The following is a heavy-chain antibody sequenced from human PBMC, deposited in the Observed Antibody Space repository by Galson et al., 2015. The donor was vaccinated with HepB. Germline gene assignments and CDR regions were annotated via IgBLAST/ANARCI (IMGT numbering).Heavy chain of an antibody. Sequence: SLRLSCAASGFTFSSYSMNWVRQAPGKGLEWVSYISSSSSTIYYADSVKGRFTISRDNAKNSLYLQMNSLRDEDTAVYYCARVGIPSWAEDTAMVVHFDYWGQGTLVTVSS. CDR3: ARVGIPSWAEDTAMVVHFDY. CDR1: GFTFSSYS. D-gene: IGHD5-18*01. CDR2: ISSSSSTI. J-gene: IGHJ4*02. V-gene: IGHV3-48*02.